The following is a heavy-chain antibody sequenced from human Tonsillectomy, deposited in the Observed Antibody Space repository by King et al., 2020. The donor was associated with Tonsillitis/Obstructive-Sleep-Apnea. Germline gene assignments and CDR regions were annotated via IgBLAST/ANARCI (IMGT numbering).Heavy chain of an antibody. CDR2: IKGDGSEK. J-gene: IGHJ5*02. V-gene: IGHV3-7*04. Sequence: QLVQSGGGLVQPGGSLRLSCAASEFSFSYYWMTWVRQAPGKGLEWVANIKGDGSEKHYLDSVKGGVTISRDNAKNSLYLQMNSLRAEDTAVYYCARATYSPNWFDPWGQGTLVTVSS. D-gene: IGHD6-13*01. CDR1: EFSFSYYW. CDR3: ARATYSPNWFDP.